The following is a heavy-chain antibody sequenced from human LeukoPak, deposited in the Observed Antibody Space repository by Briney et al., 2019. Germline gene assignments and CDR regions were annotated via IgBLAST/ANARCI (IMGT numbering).Heavy chain of an antibody. CDR3: ARVGSGSYFKVSAAFDY. D-gene: IGHD1-26*01. J-gene: IGHJ4*02. V-gene: IGHV4-59*01. Sequence: SETLSLTCTVSGGSISSYYWSWIRQPPGKGLEWIGYIYYSGSTNYNPSLKSRVTISVDTSKNQFSLKLSSVTAADTAVYYCARVGSGSYFKVSAAFDYWGQGTLVTVSS. CDR1: GGSISSYY. CDR2: IYYSGST.